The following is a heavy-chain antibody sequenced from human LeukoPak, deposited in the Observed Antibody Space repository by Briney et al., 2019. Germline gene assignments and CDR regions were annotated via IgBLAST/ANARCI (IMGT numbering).Heavy chain of an antibody. CDR3: ARGRGPDY. Sequence: GGALRLSCAASGFTFSSYGIHWVRQAPGKGLEWVAVISYDGSNKFYADSVKGRFTISRDNSKNTLYLQMNSLRAEDTAVYYCARGRGPDYWGQGTLVTVSS. CDR2: ISYDGSNK. CDR1: GFTFSSYG. J-gene: IGHJ4*02. V-gene: IGHV3-30*03.